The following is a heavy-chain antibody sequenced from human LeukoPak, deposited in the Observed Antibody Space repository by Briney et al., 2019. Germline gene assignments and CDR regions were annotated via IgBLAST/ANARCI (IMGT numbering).Heavy chain of an antibody. CDR2: IYYSGST. CDR1: GGSISSYY. Sequence: PSETLSLTCTVSGGSISSYYWSWIRQPPGKGLEWIGYIYYSGSTNYNPSLKSRVTISVDTSKNQFSLKLSSVTAADTAVYYCARGPGYDFWSGSFDYWGQGTLVTVSS. CDR3: ARGPGYDFWSGSFDY. D-gene: IGHD3-3*01. V-gene: IGHV4-59*01. J-gene: IGHJ4*02.